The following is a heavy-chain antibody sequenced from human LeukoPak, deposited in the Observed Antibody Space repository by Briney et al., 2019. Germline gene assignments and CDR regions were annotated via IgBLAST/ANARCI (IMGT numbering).Heavy chain of an antibody. D-gene: IGHD6-19*01. Sequence: SETLSLTCTVSGGSISSYYWSWIRQPAGKGLEWIGRIYTSGSTNYNPSLKSRVTISVDTSKNQFSLKLSSVTAADTAVYYCARDQGIAVAGDWYFDLWGRGTLVTVSS. V-gene: IGHV4-4*07. CDR2: IYTSGST. CDR3: ARDQGIAVAGDWYFDL. CDR1: GGSISSYY. J-gene: IGHJ2*01.